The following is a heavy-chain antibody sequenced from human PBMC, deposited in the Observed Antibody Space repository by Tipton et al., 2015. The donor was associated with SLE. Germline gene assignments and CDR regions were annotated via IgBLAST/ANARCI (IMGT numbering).Heavy chain of an antibody. CDR2: INHSGST. J-gene: IGHJ4*02. CDR1: GGSFSGYY. V-gene: IGHV4-34*01. CDR3: AGALASFDY. Sequence: TLSLTCAVYGGSFSGYYWSWIRQPPGKGLEWIGEINHSGSTNYNPSLKSRVTISIDTSKNQFSLKLSSVTAADTAVYYCAGALASFDYWGQGPLVTVSS. D-gene: IGHD1-1*01.